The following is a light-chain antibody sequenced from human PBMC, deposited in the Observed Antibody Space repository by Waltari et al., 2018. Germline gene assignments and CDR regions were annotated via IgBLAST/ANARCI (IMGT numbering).Light chain of an antibody. V-gene: IGLV1-47*01. CDR3: AAWDYNLNGVV. CDR2: QNV. J-gene: IGLJ2*01. CDR1: SSNIGSDF. Sequence: QSLLTQPPSASGTPGERVILSCSGSSSNIGSDFEYWYHQVPGTAPQPLIYQNVERPSGVPDRFSGSKSGTSASLAISGLRPQDEGDYYCAAWDYNLNGVVFGGGTRLTVL.